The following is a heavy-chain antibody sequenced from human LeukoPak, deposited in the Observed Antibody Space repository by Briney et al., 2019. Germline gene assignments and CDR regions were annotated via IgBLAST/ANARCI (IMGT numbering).Heavy chain of an antibody. Sequence: GGSLRLSCAASGFTFSDYYMSWIRQAPGKGLEWVSYISSSGSTIYYADSVKGRFTISRDNAKNSLYLQMNSLRAEDTAVYYCARVGILWFGELSLKPGDAFDIWGQGTMVTVSS. J-gene: IGHJ3*02. D-gene: IGHD3-10*01. CDR1: GFTFSDYY. CDR2: ISSSGSTI. V-gene: IGHV3-11*01. CDR3: ARVGILWFGELSLKPGDAFDI.